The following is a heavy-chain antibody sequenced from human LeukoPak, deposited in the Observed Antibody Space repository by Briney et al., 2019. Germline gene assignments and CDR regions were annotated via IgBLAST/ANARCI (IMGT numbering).Heavy chain of an antibody. CDR2: ISSSSSYT. D-gene: IGHD6-13*01. Sequence: GGSLRLSCTASGFTFSGYEMNWVRQAPGKGLEWVSYISSSSSYTNYADSVKGRFTISRDNAKNSLYLQMNSLRAEDTAVYYCARGRQQTYLDYWGQGTLVTVSS. CDR3: ARGRQQTYLDY. J-gene: IGHJ4*02. V-gene: IGHV3-11*06. CDR1: GFTFSGYE.